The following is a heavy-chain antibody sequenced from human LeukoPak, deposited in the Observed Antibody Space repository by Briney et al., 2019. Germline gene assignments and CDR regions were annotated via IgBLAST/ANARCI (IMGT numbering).Heavy chain of an antibody. CDR3: ARDRGYANGMDV. J-gene: IGHJ6*02. CDR2: ISGSGVST. D-gene: IGHD5-12*01. V-gene: IGHV3-23*01. CDR1: GFTFSVDA. Sequence: GGSLRLSCAASGFTFSVDATSGVRQAPGEGLEWVLAISGSGVSTYYADSVKGRFTISRDNSRNTLYLQMNSLRAEDTAIFYCARDRGYANGMDVWGQGTTVTVSS.